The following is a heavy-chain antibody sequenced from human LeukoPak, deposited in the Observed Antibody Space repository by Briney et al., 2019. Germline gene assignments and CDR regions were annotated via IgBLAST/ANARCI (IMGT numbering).Heavy chain of an antibody. V-gene: IGHV4-39*01. J-gene: IGHJ5*02. Sequence: PSETLSLTCTVSGGSISSSSYYWGWIRQPPGKGLEWIGSIYYSGSTYYNPSLKSRVTISVDTSKNQFSLKLSSVTAADTAVYYCARRDSSGPNWFDPWGQGTLVTVSS. CDR3: ARRDSSGPNWFDP. CDR2: IYYSGST. CDR1: GGSISSSSYY. D-gene: IGHD3-22*01.